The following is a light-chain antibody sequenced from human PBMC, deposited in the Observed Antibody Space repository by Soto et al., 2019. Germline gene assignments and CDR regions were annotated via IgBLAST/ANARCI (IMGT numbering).Light chain of an antibody. CDR3: SSYTGSSTLVV. V-gene: IGLV2-14*01. Sequence: QSVLTQPASVSGSPGQSITISCTGTSSDVGGYNYVSWYQQHPGKAPKLMIYDVSNRPSGVSNRFSGSKSCNTASLTISGRQADDEADYYCSSYTGSSTLVVFGGGTKLTVL. CDR2: DVS. CDR1: SSDVGGYNY. J-gene: IGLJ2*01.